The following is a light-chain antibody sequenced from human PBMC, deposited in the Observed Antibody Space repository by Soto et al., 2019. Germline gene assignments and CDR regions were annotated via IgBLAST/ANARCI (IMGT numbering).Light chain of an antibody. CDR2: AAS. Sequence: DIQLTQSPSFLSAPVGDRVTITCRASQDISSFLAWYQQKPGKAPNFLISAASTLQSGVPSRFSGSGSGTEFTLTISSLQPEDSATYYCQHLNTFPLTFGGGTKVEIK. CDR3: QHLNTFPLT. CDR1: QDISSF. V-gene: IGKV1-9*01. J-gene: IGKJ4*01.